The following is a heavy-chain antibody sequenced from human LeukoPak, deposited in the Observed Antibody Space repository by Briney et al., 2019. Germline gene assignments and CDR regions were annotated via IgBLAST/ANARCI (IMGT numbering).Heavy chain of an antibody. CDR3: ARVKEARRVAVAIDYFDY. V-gene: IGHV1-46*01. D-gene: IGHD6-19*01. Sequence: ASVTVSCTASGYTFTSYCMHCVRQAPGRGLEWMGIINPSGGSTSYAQKFQGRVTMTRDTSTSTVYMELSSLRSEDTAVYYCARVKEARRVAVAIDYFDYWGQGTLVTVSS. CDR1: GYTFTSYC. CDR2: INPSGGST. J-gene: IGHJ4*02.